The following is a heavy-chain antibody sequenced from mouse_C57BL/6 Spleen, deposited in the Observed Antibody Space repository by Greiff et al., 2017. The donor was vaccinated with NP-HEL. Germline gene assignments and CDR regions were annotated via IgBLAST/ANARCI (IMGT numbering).Heavy chain of an antibody. V-gene: IGHV8-12*01. CDR2: ISLSSVQ. CDR1: WFSLLTSGIG. D-gene: IGHD4-1*01. J-gene: IGHJ2*01. CDR3: ARRDWDDYFDY. Sequence: QVTLKVSGPGILQSSQTLSLTCSFSWFSLLTSGIGVRWIRQPSGPFLSLLALISLSSVQRYTPSLNSRLTISKDTSRNQVFLKITSVDTADTATYYCARRDWDDYFDYWGQGTTLTVSS.